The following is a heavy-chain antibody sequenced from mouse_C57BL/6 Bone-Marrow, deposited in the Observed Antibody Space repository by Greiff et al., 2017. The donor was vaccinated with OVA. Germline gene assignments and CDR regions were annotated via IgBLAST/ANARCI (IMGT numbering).Heavy chain of an antibody. CDR1: GFTFSSYG. J-gene: IGHJ3*01. V-gene: IGHV5-6*01. D-gene: IGHD1-1*01. CDR2: ISSGGSYT. Sequence: EVQLVESGGDLVKPGGSLKPSCAASGFTFSSYGMSWVRQTPDTRLEWVATISSGGSYTYYPDSVKGRFTISRDNAKNTLYLQMSSLKSEDTAMYYCARGLLRTWFAYWGQGTLVTVSA. CDR3: ARGLLRTWFAY.